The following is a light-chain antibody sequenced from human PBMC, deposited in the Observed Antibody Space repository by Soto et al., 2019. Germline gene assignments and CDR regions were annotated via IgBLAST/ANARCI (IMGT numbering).Light chain of an antibody. CDR2: AAS. CDR3: QQYNSFPHT. Sequence: DIQMTQSPSSLSASVGDRVTITCRASQAISNYLAWFQQKPGKAPKSLIYAASNLQSGVPSRISGSGSETDFTLTISSLQPEDSGTYYCQQYNSFPHTFGQGTKVDIK. CDR1: QAISNY. J-gene: IGKJ2*01. V-gene: IGKV1-16*01.